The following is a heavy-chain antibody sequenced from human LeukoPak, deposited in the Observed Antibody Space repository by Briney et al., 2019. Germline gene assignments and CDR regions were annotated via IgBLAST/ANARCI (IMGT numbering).Heavy chain of an antibody. D-gene: IGHD2-21*02. Sequence: GGSLRLSCAASGFTFDDYVMHWVRQGPGKGPEWVSLISGDGGSTFYADSVKGRFTISRDSSKNSLYLQMNSLRTEDTALYYCAKGRYCGGDCYSGWFDPWGQGTLVTVSS. CDR1: GFTFDDYV. V-gene: IGHV3-43*02. CDR3: AKGRYCGGDCYSGWFDP. CDR2: ISGDGGST. J-gene: IGHJ5*02.